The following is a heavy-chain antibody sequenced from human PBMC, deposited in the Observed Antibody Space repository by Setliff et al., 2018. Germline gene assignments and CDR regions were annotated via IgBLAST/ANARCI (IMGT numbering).Heavy chain of an antibody. CDR1: GGSISSNY. J-gene: IGHJ4*02. Sequence: PSETLSLTCTVSGGSISSNYWSWVRQPPGKGLEWIGYIYTSGSTNYNPSLKSRGTISVDTSKNQFSLKLDSVIVADTAVYYCASLPYYDSSGYSLSYYWGQGTLVTVSS. D-gene: IGHD3-22*01. CDR2: IYTSGST. CDR3: ASLPYYDSSGYSLSYY. V-gene: IGHV4-4*08.